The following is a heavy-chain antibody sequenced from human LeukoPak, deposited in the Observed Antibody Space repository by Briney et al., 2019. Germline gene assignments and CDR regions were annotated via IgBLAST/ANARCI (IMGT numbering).Heavy chain of an antibody. Sequence: GRSLRLSCAASGFTFSSYGTHWVRQAPGKGLEWVAVISYDGSNKYYADSVKGRFTISRDNSKNTLYLQMNSLRAEDTAVYYCAKDGSVRGPRVGAYDYWGQGTLVTVSS. V-gene: IGHV3-30*18. CDR3: AKDGSVRGPRVGAYDY. CDR1: GFTFSSYG. J-gene: IGHJ4*02. D-gene: IGHD1-26*01. CDR2: ISYDGSNK.